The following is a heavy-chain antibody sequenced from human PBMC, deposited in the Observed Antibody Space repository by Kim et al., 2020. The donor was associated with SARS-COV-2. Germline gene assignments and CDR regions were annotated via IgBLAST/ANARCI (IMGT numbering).Heavy chain of an antibody. D-gene: IGHD1-1*01. Sequence: GGSLRHSCAASGFTFSDYYMTWIRQAPGKGLEWVSYISSSSRHTNYRDSVKGRFTISRDNAKNSLSLQMNSLRAEDTAVYYCARGRLESTYGMDVWGQGT. V-gene: IGHV3-11*03. CDR3: ARGRLESTYGMDV. J-gene: IGHJ6*02. CDR2: ISSSSRHT. CDR1: GFTFSDYY.